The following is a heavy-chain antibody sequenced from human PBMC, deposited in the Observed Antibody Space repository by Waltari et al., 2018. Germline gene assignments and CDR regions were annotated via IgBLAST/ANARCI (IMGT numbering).Heavy chain of an antibody. D-gene: IGHD2-2*01. CDR2: IIFIGGIV. CDR3: ARDPPYCSSTTCYYTNNYYYYGMDV. V-gene: IGHV1-69*08. J-gene: IGHJ6*02. Sequence: QVQLEQSGAEVKKPGSSVKVSCKASGGTFSSNTISWVRQAPGQGLEWMGRIIFIGGIVNYAPKFQGRVTITADRSTSTAYMELSSLRSEDTAVYYCARDPPYCSSTTCYYTNNYYYYGMDVWGQGTTVTVSS. CDR1: GGTFSSNT.